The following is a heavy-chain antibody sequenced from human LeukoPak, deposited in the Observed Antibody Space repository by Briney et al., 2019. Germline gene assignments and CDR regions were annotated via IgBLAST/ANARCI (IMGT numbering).Heavy chain of an antibody. Sequence: SAKVSCKASGGTFSSYAISWVRQAPGQGLEWMGGIIPIFGTANYAQKFQGRVTITADESTSTAYMELSSLRSEDTAVYYCARGGRYFDWLPTFDYWGQGTLVTVSS. V-gene: IGHV1-69*13. CDR1: GGTFSSYA. CDR3: ARGGRYFDWLPTFDY. J-gene: IGHJ4*02. D-gene: IGHD3-9*01. CDR2: IIPIFGTA.